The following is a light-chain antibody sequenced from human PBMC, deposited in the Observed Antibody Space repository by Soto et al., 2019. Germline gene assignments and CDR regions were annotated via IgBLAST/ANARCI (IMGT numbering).Light chain of an antibody. CDR1: QSVSSSY. CDR2: GAS. Sequence: EIVLTQSPGTLSLSPGERATLSCRASQSVSSSYLAWYQQKPGQAPRLLIYGASSRATGIPHRFSGSGSGTDFTLTISRLEPEDFAVYYCQQYCSSPWTSGQGTKVYIK. J-gene: IGKJ1*01. CDR3: QQYCSSPWT. V-gene: IGKV3-20*01.